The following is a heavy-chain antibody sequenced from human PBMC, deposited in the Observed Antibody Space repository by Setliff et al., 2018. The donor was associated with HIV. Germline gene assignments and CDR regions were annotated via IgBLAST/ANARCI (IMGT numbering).Heavy chain of an antibody. CDR1: GFTFSSYW. J-gene: IGHJ6*03. CDR2: LNTDGSSI. V-gene: IGHV3-74*01. CDR3: ARVPNYNDYVGDYYYMDV. D-gene: IGHD4-17*01. Sequence: GGSLRLSCVASGFTFSSYWMHWVRQAPGRGLMWISRLNTDGSSIDYADSVKGRFTFSRDNAKNTLYLQMNGLRADDTAVYYCARVPNYNDYVGDYYYMDVWGKGTTVTVSS.